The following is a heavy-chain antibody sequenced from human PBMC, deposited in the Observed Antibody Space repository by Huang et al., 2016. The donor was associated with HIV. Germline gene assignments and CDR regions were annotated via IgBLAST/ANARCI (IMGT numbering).Heavy chain of an antibody. V-gene: IGHV3-21*02. Sequence: QLVESGGGLVKPGGSLRLSCAASGFTFSTYRMNWVRRAPGKGLEWVSCISSRSSYIYYADTVKGRFTLSRDNAKNSLDLQMNSLRVEDTALYYCARSYSGYGLLIDYWGQGTLVTVSS. CDR1: GFTFSTYR. CDR2: ISSRSSYI. CDR3: ARSYSGYGLLIDY. D-gene: IGHD5-12*01. J-gene: IGHJ4*02.